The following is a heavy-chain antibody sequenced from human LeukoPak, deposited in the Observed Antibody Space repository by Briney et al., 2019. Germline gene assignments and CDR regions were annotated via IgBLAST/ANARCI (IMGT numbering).Heavy chain of an antibody. CDR2: ISGSGGST. J-gene: IGHJ6*03. D-gene: IGHD6-6*01. V-gene: IGHV3-23*01. CDR1: GFTFSSYA. Sequence: GGSLRLSCAASGFTFSSYAMSWVRQAPGKGLEWVSAISGSGGSTYYADSVKGRFTISRDNSKNTLYLQMNSLRAEDTAVYYCARDLAAPPYYYYYYMDVWGKGTTVTVSS. CDR3: ARDLAAPPYYYYYYMDV.